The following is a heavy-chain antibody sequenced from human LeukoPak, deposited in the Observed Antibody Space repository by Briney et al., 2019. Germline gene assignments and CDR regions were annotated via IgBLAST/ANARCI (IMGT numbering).Heavy chain of an antibody. CDR3: ARDRWPYGSGDFDY. J-gene: IGHJ4*02. CDR2: ISAYNGNT. V-gene: IGHV1-18*01. Sequence: ASVKVSCKASGYTFTSYGISWVRQAPGQGLEWMGWISAYNGNTNYAQKLQGRVTMTTDTSTSTAYMELSRLRSDDTAVYYCARDRWPYGSGDFDYWGQGTLVTVSS. CDR1: GYTFTSYG. D-gene: IGHD3-10*01.